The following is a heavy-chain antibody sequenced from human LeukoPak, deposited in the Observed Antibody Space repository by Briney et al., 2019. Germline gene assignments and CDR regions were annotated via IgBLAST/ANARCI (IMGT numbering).Heavy chain of an antibody. CDR1: GFTFSSYS. D-gene: IGHD4-11*01. CDR3: ARGGYSNYYYYYGMDV. J-gene: IGHJ6*02. CDR2: ISSSSSYI. V-gene: IGHV3-21*01. Sequence: GGSLRLSCAASGFTFSSYSMNWVRQAPGKRLEWVSSISSSSSYIYYADSVKGRFTISRDNAKNSLYLQMNSLRAEDTAVYYCARGGYSNYYYYYGMDVWGQGTTVTVSS.